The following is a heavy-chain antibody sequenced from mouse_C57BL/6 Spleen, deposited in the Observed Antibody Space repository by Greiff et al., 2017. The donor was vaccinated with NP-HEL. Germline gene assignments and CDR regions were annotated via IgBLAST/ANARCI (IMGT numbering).Heavy chain of an antibody. D-gene: IGHD2-1*01. CDR1: GYSFTCYY. Sequence: EVQLQESGPELVKPGASVKISCKASGYSFTCYYMNWVKQSPEKSLEWIGEINPSTGGTTYNQKFKAKATLTVDKSSSTAYMQLKSLTSEDSAVYYCARGGNSRPYYFDYWGQGTTLTVSS. CDR3: ARGGNSRPYYFDY. J-gene: IGHJ2*01. V-gene: IGHV1-42*01. CDR2: INPSTGGT.